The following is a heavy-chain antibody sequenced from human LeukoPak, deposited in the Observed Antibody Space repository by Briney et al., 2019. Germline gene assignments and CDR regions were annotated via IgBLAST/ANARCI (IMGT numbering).Heavy chain of an antibody. Sequence: KTSETLSLTCAVYGGSFSGYYWSWIRQPPGKGLEWIGEINHSGSTNYNPSLKSRVTIPVDTSKNQFSLKLSSVTAADTAVYYCARSSDLPSNWYFDLWGRGTLVTVSS. CDR3: ARSSDLPSNWYFDL. V-gene: IGHV4-34*01. D-gene: IGHD2-21*02. CDR1: GGSFSGYY. J-gene: IGHJ2*01. CDR2: INHSGST.